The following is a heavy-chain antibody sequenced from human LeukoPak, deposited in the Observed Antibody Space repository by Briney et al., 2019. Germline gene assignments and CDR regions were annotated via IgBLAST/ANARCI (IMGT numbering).Heavy chain of an antibody. Sequence: PGGSLRLSCVGSGFIFSDYYMTWIRQAPGKGLEWVGRIKSKTDGGTVDYAPPVKGRFTISRDDSRNTLSLEMNFLKTEDTAVYYCTTDPGNYEIFWGQGTLVSVSS. CDR2: IKSKTDGGTV. J-gene: IGHJ4*02. CDR3: TTDPGNYEIF. CDR1: GFIFSDYY. V-gene: IGHV3-15*01. D-gene: IGHD4-11*01.